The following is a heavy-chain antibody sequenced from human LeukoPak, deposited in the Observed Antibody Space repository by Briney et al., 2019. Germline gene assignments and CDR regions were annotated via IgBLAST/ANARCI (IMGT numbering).Heavy chain of an antibody. D-gene: IGHD6-13*01. Sequence: PVGSLRLSCEGYAFSFGNYWIVWVRQAPGKGLEWVGRIKSKTDGGTTDYAAPVKGRFAISRDDSKNTLYLQMNSLKTEDTAVYYCTTEDTAAEYWGQGTLVTVSS. J-gene: IGHJ4*02. CDR1: AFSFGNYW. CDR3: TTEDTAAEY. V-gene: IGHV3-15*01. CDR2: IKSKTDGGTT.